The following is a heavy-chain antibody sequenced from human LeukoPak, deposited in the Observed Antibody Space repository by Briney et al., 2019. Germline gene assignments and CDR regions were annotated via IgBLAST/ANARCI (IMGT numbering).Heavy chain of an antibody. Sequence: SETLSLTCGVSGGSISSYYWAWIRQPPRKELEWSGYVFNGGSPNYNPSLNSRVTISVDTSKNQFSLKLSSVTAADTAVYYCARRAYSGYDLNYYYYYGMGVWGQGTTVTVSS. V-gene: IGHV4-59*08. J-gene: IGHJ6*02. CDR1: GGSISSYY. CDR2: VFNGGSP. CDR3: ARRAYSGYDLNYYYYYGMGV. D-gene: IGHD5-12*01.